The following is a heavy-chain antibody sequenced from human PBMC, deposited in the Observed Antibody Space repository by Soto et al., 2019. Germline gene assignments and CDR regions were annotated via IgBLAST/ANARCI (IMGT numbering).Heavy chain of an antibody. CDR1: GGTFSSYA. CDR2: IIPIFGTA. V-gene: IGHV1-69*06. CDR3: ARVGAIVVVPAANYYYYGMDV. D-gene: IGHD2-2*01. J-gene: IGHJ6*02. Sequence: SVKVSCKASGGTFSSYAISWVRQAPGQGLEWMGGIIPIFGTANYAQKFQGRVTITADKSTSTAYMELSSLRSEDTAVYYCARVGAIVVVPAANYYYYGMDVWGQGTTVTVSS.